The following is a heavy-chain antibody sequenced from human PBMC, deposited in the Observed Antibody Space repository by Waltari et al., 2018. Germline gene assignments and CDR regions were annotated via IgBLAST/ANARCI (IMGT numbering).Heavy chain of an antibody. J-gene: IGHJ6*02. CDR3: ARLREVYPYGMDV. V-gene: IGHV4-59*01. D-gene: IGHD3-3*01. Sequence: QVQLQESGPGLVKPSETLSLTCTVSGGSISSYYWSWIRQPPGKGLEWIGYIYYSGSTNYNPSLKSRVTISVDTSKNQFSLKLSSVAAADTAVYYCARLREVYPYGMDVWGQGTTVTVSS. CDR2: IYYSGST. CDR1: GGSISSYY.